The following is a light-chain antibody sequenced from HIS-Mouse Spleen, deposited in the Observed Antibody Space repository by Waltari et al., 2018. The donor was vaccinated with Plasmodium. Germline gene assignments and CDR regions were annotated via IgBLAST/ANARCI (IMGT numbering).Light chain of an antibody. CDR2: GNS. V-gene: IGLV1-40*01. CDR3: QSYDSSLSGYV. J-gene: IGLJ1*01. CDR1: STNTGAGYD. Sequence: QSVLTQPPSVSAAPGQRVTIACTGSSTNTGAGYDVHWYQQLPGTAPKLLSYGNSNRPSGVPDRFSGSKSGTSASLAITGLQAEDEADYYCQSYDSSLSGYVFGTGTKVTVL.